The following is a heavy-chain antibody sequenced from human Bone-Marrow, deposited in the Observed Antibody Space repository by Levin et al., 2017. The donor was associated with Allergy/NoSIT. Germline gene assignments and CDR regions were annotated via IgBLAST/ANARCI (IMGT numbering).Heavy chain of an antibody. Sequence: PSETLSLTCSVSGGSLSSGGYYWTWIRQHPGKGLEWIGYIYYSESTYYNPSLKSRVTISVDTSQNHLSLKLTSVTAAATAVYYCARGLASYDYVAGSYRYMDAFDIWGQGTMVTVSS. CDR2: IYYSEST. J-gene: IGHJ3*02. D-gene: IGHD3-16*02. V-gene: IGHV4-31*03. CDR1: GGSLSSGGYY. CDR3: ARGLASYDYVAGSYRYMDAFDI.